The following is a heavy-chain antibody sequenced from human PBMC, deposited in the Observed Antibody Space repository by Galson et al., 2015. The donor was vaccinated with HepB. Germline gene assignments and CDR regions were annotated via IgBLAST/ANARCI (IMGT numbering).Heavy chain of an antibody. CDR2: INSNTGDP. V-gene: IGHV7-4-1*02. CDR1: GYSFSTHD. Sequence: SVKVSCKASGYSFSTHDINWVRQAPGQGLEWMGWINSNTGDPTYAQGFTGRFVFSLDTSVSTAYLQATSLKADDTAMYYCARDGTRGRISMVTVGDYWGQGTLVTVSS. D-gene: IGHD3-10*01. J-gene: IGHJ4*02. CDR3: ARDGTRGRISMVTVGDY.